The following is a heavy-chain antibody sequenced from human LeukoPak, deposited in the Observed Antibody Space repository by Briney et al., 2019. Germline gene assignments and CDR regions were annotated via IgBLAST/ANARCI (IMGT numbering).Heavy chain of an antibody. V-gene: IGHV4-59*08. CDR3: ARHSVLLWFGELLSPPFDY. D-gene: IGHD3-10*01. CDR2: IYYSGST. Sequence: SETLSLTCTVSGGSIRSYYWSWIRQPPGKGLEWIGYIYYSGSTNYNPSLKSRVTISVDTSKNQFSLKLSSVTAADTAVYYCARHSVLLWFGELLSPPFDYWGQGTLVTVSS. CDR1: GGSIRSYY. J-gene: IGHJ4*02.